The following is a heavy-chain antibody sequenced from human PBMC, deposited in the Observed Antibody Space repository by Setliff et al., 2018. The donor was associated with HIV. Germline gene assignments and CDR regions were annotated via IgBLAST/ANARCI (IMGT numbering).Heavy chain of an antibody. CDR1: GVSISNINW. CDR3: ARDQRLSY. CDR2: VSHSGTT. V-gene: IGHV4-4*02. J-gene: IGHJ4*02. Sequence: PSETLSLTCAVSGVSISNINWWTWVRQPPGKGLEWIGEVSHSGTTNYNPSLKSRVTMSVDKSKNQFSLKLSSVTAADTAVYYCARDQRLSYWGQGTLVNV.